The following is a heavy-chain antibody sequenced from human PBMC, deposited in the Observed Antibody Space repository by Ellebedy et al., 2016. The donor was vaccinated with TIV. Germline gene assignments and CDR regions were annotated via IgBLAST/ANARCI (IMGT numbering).Heavy chain of an antibody. CDR2: IYNSGNT. D-gene: IGHD3-9*01. CDR1: GGSITSSSSF. V-gene: IGHV4-39*01. CDR3: AREYYDILTGDVGWFDP. Sequence: PSETLSLTCTVSGGSITSSSSFWGWIRQSPGKGLEWIGTIYNSGNTYYDPSLKSRVTISIDTSKNQFSLKLTSVTAADTAVYYCAREYYDILTGDVGWFDPWGQGTLVTVSS. J-gene: IGHJ5*02.